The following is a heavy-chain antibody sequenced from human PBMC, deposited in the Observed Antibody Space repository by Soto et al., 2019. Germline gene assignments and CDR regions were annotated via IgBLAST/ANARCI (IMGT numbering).Heavy chain of an antibody. V-gene: IGHV4-4*02. J-gene: IGHJ4*02. CDR3: ARSEATVLDY. Sequence: QVQLQESGPGLVKPSGTLSLTCTVSGGSMSSSNWWNWVRQPPGKGLEWIGETHHSGRTNYNPSLKSRVTISVDKSKNHFSLKLSSVTAADTAVYYRARSEATVLDYWGQGTLVTVSS. CDR2: THHSGRT. CDR1: GGSMSSSNW. D-gene: IGHD4-17*01.